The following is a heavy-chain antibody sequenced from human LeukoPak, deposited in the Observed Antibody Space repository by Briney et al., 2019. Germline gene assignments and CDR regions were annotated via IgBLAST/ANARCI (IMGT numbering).Heavy chain of an antibody. D-gene: IGHD3-9*01. CDR3: ARYILPHHVFDI. CDR2: INHRGVT. CDR1: GGSFSGYY. J-gene: IGHJ3*02. V-gene: IGHV4-34*01. Sequence: AETLSLTCALYGGSFSGYYWSWIRQPPGKGREWVGEINHRGVTNYNPFLKSRVTISVDTTKNQSALKLNSGTAADAAVYYCARYILPHHVFDIWGQGRMVAVSS.